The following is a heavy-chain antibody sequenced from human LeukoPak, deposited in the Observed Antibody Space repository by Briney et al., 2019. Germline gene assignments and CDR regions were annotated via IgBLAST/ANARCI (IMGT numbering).Heavy chain of an antibody. CDR3: ARELYYYGSGSFDY. CDR1: GFTFSSYA. V-gene: IGHV3-30-3*01. Sequence: PGGSLRLSCAASGFTFSSYAMHWVRQAPGKGLEWVAAISYDGSNKYYADSVKGRFTISRDNSKNTLYLQMNSLRAEDTAVYYCARELYYYGSGSFDYWGQGTLVTVSS. CDR2: ISYDGSNK. D-gene: IGHD3-10*01. J-gene: IGHJ4*02.